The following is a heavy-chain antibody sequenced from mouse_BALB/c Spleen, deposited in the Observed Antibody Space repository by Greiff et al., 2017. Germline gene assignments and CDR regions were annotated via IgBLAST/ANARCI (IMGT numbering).Heavy chain of an antibody. J-gene: IGHJ2*01. V-gene: IGHV5-6-5*01. CDR1: GFTFSSYA. Sequence: EVNLVESGGGLVKPGGSLKLSCAASGFTFSSYAMSWVRQTPEKRLEWVASISSGGSTYYPDSVKGRFTISRDNARNILYLQMSSLRSEDTAMYYCAREDYDYDRDYWGQGTTLTVSS. CDR2: ISSGGST. CDR3: AREDYDYDRDY. D-gene: IGHD2-4*01.